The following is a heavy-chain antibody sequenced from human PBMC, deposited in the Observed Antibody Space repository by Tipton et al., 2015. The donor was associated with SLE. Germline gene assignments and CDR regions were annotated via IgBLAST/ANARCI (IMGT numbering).Heavy chain of an antibody. Sequence: TLSLTCTVSGGSISSYYWSWIRQPPGKGLEWFGYIYYSGSTNYNPSLKIRVTISVDTSNNQFSLKLTSLTAAYTAVYYCARGTEAAEAYWGRGTLVTVSS. D-gene: IGHD1-1*01. CDR2: IYYSGST. CDR1: GGSISSYY. CDR3: ARGTEAAEAY. V-gene: IGHV4-59*01. J-gene: IGHJ4*01.